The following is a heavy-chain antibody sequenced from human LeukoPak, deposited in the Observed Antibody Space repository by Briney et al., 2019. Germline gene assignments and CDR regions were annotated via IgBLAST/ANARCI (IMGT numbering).Heavy chain of an antibody. V-gene: IGHV4-4*09. CDR1: GGSFDSKY. D-gene: IGHD4-11*01. J-gene: IGHJ6*03. CDR2: IYTSGST. Sequence: SETLSLTCSVSGGSFDSKYWSWIRQPPGKGLEWIGYIYTSGSTNFNPSLRSRVAMSIDTSKNQFSLKVYSVTAADTAVYYCANYIRTVHYYMDVWGKGTTVIVSS. CDR3: ANYIRTVHYYMDV.